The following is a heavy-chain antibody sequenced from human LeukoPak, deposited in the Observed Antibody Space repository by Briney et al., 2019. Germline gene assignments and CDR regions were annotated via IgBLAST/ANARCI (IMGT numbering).Heavy chain of an antibody. CDR1: GASINNYY. CDR3: ASSRRGYASGGFFEY. J-gene: IGHJ4*02. V-gene: IGHV4-59*01. D-gene: IGHD2-8*01. Sequence: PSETLSLTCTVSGASINNYYWNWARHSPGKGREWIGYIFHFGRHHYSTSLRSRVTISIDTSKNQFSLKLTSVTTTAPAFFYLASSRRGYASGGFFEYWGQGALGTVSS. CDR2: IFHFGRH.